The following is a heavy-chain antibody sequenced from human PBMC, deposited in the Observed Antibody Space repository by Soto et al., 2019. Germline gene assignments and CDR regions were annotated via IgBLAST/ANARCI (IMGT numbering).Heavy chain of an antibody. J-gene: IGHJ4*01. CDR1: GGSMSISD. CDR3: ESTRMIVADFEY. V-gene: IGHV4-59*08. D-gene: IGHD3-22*01. Sequence: SGGSMSISDFTWTLQPPGKGLEWIGYIYYSGSTNYNPSLKSRVTISVDTSKNQFSLKLSSVTAADTAVYYCESTRMIVADFEYRRHGTPVPVTS. CDR2: IYYSGST.